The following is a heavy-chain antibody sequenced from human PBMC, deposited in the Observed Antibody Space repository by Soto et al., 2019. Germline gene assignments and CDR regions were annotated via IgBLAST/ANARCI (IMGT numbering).Heavy chain of an antibody. CDR1: GFMFVSYW. Sequence: GGSLRLSCVSSGFMFVSYWMTWVRHAPGKGLEWVANIKRDGSEKYYVDSVKGRFTISRDNADNSLSLHMSSLRADDTAVYYCARVRATDYEIDYWGQGALVTVSS. CDR2: IKRDGSEK. CDR3: ARVRATDYEIDY. D-gene: IGHD4-17*01. J-gene: IGHJ4*02. V-gene: IGHV3-7*03.